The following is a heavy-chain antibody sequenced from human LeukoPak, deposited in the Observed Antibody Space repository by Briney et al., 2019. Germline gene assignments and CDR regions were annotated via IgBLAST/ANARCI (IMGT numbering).Heavy chain of an antibody. Sequence: GGSLRLSCAASGFTFSSYEMNWVRQAPGKGLEWVSYISRSGSTTKYADSVKGRFTISRDNAKNSLYLEMNSLRAEDTAVYYCARETSLGYWGQGTLVTVSS. J-gene: IGHJ4*02. CDR3: ARETSLGY. CDR1: GFTFSSYE. CDR2: ISRSGSTT. V-gene: IGHV3-48*03.